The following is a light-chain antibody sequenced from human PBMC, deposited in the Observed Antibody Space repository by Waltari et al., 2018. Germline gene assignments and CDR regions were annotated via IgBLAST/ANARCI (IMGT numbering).Light chain of an antibody. J-gene: IGKJ1*01. CDR3: QPYDDSPPWT. CDR2: GAS. V-gene: IGKV3-20*01. CDR1: QSFTSTY. Sequence: TVLPQSLGTLALSPGDIATLSCRASQSFTSTYLAWYQQKPGQAPRLLIYGASRRATGIPDRFSGSGSGTEFTITITRLEPEDSAVYYCQPYDDSPPWTFGQGTKVEIK.